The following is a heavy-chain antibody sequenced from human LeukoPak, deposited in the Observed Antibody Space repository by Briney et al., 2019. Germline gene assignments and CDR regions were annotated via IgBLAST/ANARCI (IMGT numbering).Heavy chain of an antibody. CDR1: VGSISSYY. V-gene: IGHV4-59*05. Sequence: SETLSLTCTVSVGSISSYYWSWIRQPPGKGLEWVGRIYYSGSTYYNPSLKSRVTISVDTSKNQFSLKLSSVTAADTAVYYCATITMVRGVIRGWFDPWGQGTLVTVSS. CDR3: ATITMVRGVIRGWFDP. D-gene: IGHD3-10*01. J-gene: IGHJ5*02. CDR2: IYYSGST.